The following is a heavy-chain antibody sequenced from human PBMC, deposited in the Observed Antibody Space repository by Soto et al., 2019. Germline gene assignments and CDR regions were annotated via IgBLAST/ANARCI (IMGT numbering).Heavy chain of an antibody. CDR2: IIPIFETA. CDR1: GDSFSSYA. V-gene: IGHV1-69*01. Sequence: QVQLVQSGAEMKKPGSSVKVSCKVSGDSFSSYAISWVRQAPGEGLEWVGGIIPIFETANYAQNFQGRVTITAVESTTTAYSEVNRLRPQDTAVFYCAASDSSSWQHDYWGQGTLITVSS. D-gene: IGHD6-13*01. CDR3: AASDSSSWQHDY. J-gene: IGHJ4*02.